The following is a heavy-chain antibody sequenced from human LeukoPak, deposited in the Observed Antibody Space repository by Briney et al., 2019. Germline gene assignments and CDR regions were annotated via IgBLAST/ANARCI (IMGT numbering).Heavy chain of an antibody. Sequence: GGSLRLSCSASGFTFSTYWMSWVRQAPGKGLEWVANMRRDGNEIYYLDSVRGRFTISRDNAKNSLYLQMNSLRAEDTAVYYCARAEWDYYDSSGYPDYWGQGTLVTVSS. CDR2: MRRDGNEI. CDR1: GFTFSTYW. CDR3: ARAEWDYYDSSGYPDY. D-gene: IGHD3-22*01. V-gene: IGHV3-7*03. J-gene: IGHJ4*02.